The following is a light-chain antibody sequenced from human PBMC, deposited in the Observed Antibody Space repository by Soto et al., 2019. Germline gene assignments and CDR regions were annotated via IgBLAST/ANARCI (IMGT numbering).Light chain of an antibody. V-gene: IGLV2-14*01. CDR3: SSYTSSSSLVV. J-gene: IGLJ2*01. Sequence: QSVLTQPASVSGSPGQSITISCTGTSSDVGGYNYVSWYQQHPGKAPKLIIYDVSTRPSGVSNRFSGSKSGNTASLTISGLEDEDEADYYCSSYTSSSSLVVFGGGTKLTVL. CDR1: SSDVGGYNY. CDR2: DVS.